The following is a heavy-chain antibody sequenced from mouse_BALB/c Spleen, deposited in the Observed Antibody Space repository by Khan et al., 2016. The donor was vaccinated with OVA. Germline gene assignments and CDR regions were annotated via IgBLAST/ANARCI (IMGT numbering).Heavy chain of an antibody. CDR3: APAGTGDYFDY. CDR2: IDPATVNS. D-gene: IGHD4-1*01. J-gene: IGHJ2*01. CDR1: GFNIKDTH. V-gene: IGHV14-3*02. Sequence: MQLEESGAELVKPGASVKLSCTASGFNIKDTHMHWVKQRPEQGLEWIGRIDPATVNSKYDPRFQGKATITADTSSNTAYLHLSSLTSEDTAVYYCAPAGTGDYFDYWGQGTTLTVSA.